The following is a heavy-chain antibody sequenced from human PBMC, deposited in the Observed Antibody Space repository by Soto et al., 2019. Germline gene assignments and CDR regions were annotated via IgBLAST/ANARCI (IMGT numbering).Heavy chain of an antibody. CDR1: GGSVSSGIYY. Sequence: SGTLSLTCTVSGGSVSSGIYYGSWIRQPPGKGLEWIGYIYYSGSTNYNPSLKSRVTISVDTSKNQFSLKLSSVTAADTAVYYCASGGYCSGGSCLGPIFDYWGQGTLVTVSS. J-gene: IGHJ4*02. V-gene: IGHV4-61*01. D-gene: IGHD2-15*01. CDR3: ASGGYCSGGSCLGPIFDY. CDR2: IYYSGST.